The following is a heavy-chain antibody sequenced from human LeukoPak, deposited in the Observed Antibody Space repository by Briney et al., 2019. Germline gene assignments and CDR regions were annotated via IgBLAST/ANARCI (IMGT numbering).Heavy chain of an antibody. J-gene: IGHJ4*02. CDR2: FHSGGTS. Sequence: PSETLSLTCTVSGDSLRSTTYYYGWIRQPPGKGLEWIASFHSGGTSYYSPSLKSRVTSSVDTSKNQFSLKLSSVTAADTAVYYCARDYLGAGFSYAYDYWGQGTLVTVSS. D-gene: IGHD5-18*01. CDR3: ARDYLGAGFSYAYDY. V-gene: IGHV4-39*07. CDR1: GDSLRSTTYY.